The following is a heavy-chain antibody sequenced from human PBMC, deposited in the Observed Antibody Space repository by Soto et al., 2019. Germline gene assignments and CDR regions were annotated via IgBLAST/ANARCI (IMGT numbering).Heavy chain of an antibody. Sequence: QVQLVQSGAEVKEPGSSVNVSCKTSGGTFGNTAVTWVRQVPGQGLEWIGGIVPLFGTANYAQKFRGRVMITADESTSTDYMDLSSLRSADTAIYYCARDGDPGYSFWSGPVGGGRFDPWGQGTLVTVSS. CDR1: GGTFGNTA. J-gene: IGHJ5*02. CDR2: IVPLFGTA. D-gene: IGHD3-3*01. CDR3: ARDGDPGYSFWSGPVGGGRFDP. V-gene: IGHV1-69*12.